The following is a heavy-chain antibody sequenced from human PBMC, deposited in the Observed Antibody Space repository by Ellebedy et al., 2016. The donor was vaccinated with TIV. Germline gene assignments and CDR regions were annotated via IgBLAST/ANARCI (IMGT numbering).Heavy chain of an antibody. CDR3: ARYGNLGY. J-gene: IGHJ4*02. D-gene: IGHD1-1*01. CDR2: IKEDGSLK. Sequence: GESLKISCAASGFTFSSNWMSWVRQAPGKGLELVAKIKEDGSLKYYVDAVKGRFAITRENAKNSLYLQMNSLRAEDTAVYYCARYGNLGYWGQGTLVTVSS. V-gene: IGHV3-7*03. CDR1: GFTFSSNW.